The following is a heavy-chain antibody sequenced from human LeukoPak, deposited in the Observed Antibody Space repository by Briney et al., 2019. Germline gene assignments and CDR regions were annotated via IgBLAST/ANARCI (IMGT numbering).Heavy chain of an antibody. Sequence: GASVKVSCKASGYTFTSYGISWVRQAPGQGLEWMGWISAYNSNTNYAQKLQGRVTMTTDTSTSTAYMELRSLRSDDTAVYYCARDYYDSSGGYYYYGMDVWGQGTTVTVSS. J-gene: IGHJ6*02. CDR1: GYTFTSYG. D-gene: IGHD3-22*01. CDR2: ISAYNSNT. CDR3: ARDYYDSSGGYYYYGMDV. V-gene: IGHV1-18*01.